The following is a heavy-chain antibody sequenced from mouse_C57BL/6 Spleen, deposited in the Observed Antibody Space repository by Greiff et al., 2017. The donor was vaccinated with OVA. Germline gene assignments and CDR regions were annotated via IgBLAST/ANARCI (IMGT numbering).Heavy chain of an antibody. J-gene: IGHJ4*01. V-gene: IGHV2-2*01. CDR2: IWSGGST. D-gene: IGHD2-3*01. CDR1: GFSLTSYG. Sequence: VHLVESGPGLVQPSQSLSITCTVSGFSLTSYGVHWVRQSPGKGLEWLGVIWSGGSTDYNAAFISRLSISKDNSKSQVFFKMNSLQADDTAIYYCASHYDGYYPMDYWGQGTSVTVSS. CDR3: ASHYDGYYPMDY.